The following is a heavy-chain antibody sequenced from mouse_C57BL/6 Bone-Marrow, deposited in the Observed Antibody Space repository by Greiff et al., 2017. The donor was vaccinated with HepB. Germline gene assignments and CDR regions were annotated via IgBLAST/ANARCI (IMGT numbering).Heavy chain of an antibody. Sequence: VQLQQSGAELVRPGTSVKVSCKASGYAFTNYLIEWVKQRPGQGLEWIGVINPGSGGTNYNEKFKGKATLTADKSSSTAYMQLSSLTSEDSAVYCCARDDPFYAMDYWGQGTSVTVSS. CDR3: ARDDPFYAMDY. V-gene: IGHV1-54*01. J-gene: IGHJ4*01. CDR1: GYAFTNYL. CDR2: INPGSGGT. D-gene: IGHD2-3*01.